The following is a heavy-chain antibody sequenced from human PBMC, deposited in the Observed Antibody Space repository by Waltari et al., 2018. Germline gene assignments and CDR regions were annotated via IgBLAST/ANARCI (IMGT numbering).Heavy chain of an antibody. J-gene: IGHJ4*02. CDR3: SNFGDGDYYYFNY. V-gene: IGHV3-30-3*02. Sequence: QVQLVQSGAGVVQPGRSLRLSCTASGFTFSSYAIDWVRQVPGKGLEWVAVISHDGSNKTYANSLKDRFTITRDNTKNTLYLQKNSRRAEDTAVYYCSNFGDGDYYYFNYWGQGTLVTVSS. CDR1: GFTFSSYA. D-gene: IGHD4-17*01. CDR2: ISHDGSNK.